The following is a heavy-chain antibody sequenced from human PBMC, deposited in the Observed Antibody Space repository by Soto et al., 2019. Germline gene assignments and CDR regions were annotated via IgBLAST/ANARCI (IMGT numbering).Heavy chain of an antibody. D-gene: IGHD4-17*01. J-gene: IGHJ4*02. V-gene: IGHV3-7*01. CDR3: ARHPHGDYIFVDL. CDR1: GFSFSNHW. CDR2: IMQDGSEK. Sequence: EVQLVESGGGLVQPGGSLRLSCVASGFSFSNHWMSWVRQAPGEGLEWVANIMQDGSEKNYVDPVKGRFTISRDNAKNSLYLLMNSLRAEDTAVYYCARHPHGDYIFVDLWGRGTLVTVSS.